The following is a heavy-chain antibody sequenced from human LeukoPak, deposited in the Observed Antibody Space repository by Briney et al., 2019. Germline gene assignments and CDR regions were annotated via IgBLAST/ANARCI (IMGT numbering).Heavy chain of an antibody. CDR1: GYTFTGYY. D-gene: IGHD2-15*01. Sequence: ASVKVSCKASGYTFTGYYMHWVRQAPGQGLEWMGRIIPILGIANYAQKFQGRVTITADKSTSTAYMELSSLRSEDTAVYYCARGCSGGSCPGRGYYGMDVWGQGTTVTVSS. CDR2: IIPILGIA. J-gene: IGHJ6*02. CDR3: ARGCSGGSCPGRGYYGMDV. V-gene: IGHV1-69*04.